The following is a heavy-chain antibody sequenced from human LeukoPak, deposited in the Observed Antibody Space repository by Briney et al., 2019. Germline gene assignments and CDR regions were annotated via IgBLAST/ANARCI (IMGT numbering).Heavy chain of an antibody. CDR3: ARGVGYCSSTSCYWWFDP. V-gene: IGHV3-74*01. D-gene: IGHD2-2*01. Sequence: GGSLRLSCAASGFTFSSYWMHWVRQAPGKGXXXXXXXXXXGSSTSYADSVKGRFTISRDNAKNTLYLQMNSLRAEDTAVYYCARGVGYCSSTSCYWWFDPWGQGTLVTVSS. CDR1: GFTFSSYW. J-gene: IGHJ5*02. CDR2: XXXXGSST.